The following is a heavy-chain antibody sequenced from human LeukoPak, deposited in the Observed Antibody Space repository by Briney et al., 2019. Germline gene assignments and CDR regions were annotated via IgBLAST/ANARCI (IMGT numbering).Heavy chain of an antibody. CDR2: ITGSSTTR. Sequence: TGGSLRLSCAASGFTFSSYSMNWVRQTPGKGLEWVSYITGSSTTRHYADSVKGRFAISRDNAKNSLYLQMDCLRAEDTAVYYCARRGGEMVFDYWGQGILVTVSS. J-gene: IGHJ4*02. D-gene: IGHD3-10*01. CDR3: ARRGGEMVFDY. CDR1: GFTFSSYS. V-gene: IGHV3-48*01.